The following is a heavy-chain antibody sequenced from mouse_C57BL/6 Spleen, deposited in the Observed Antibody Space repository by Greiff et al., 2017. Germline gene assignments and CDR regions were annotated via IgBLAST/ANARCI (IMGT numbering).Heavy chain of an antibody. CDR2: IDPSDSYT. Sequence: QVQLQQPGAELVMPGASVKLSCKASGYTFTSYWMHWVKQRPGQGLEWIGEIDPSDSYTNYNQKFKGKSTLTVDKSSSTAYMQLSSLTSEDSAVYYCARDAMDYWGQGTSFTVSS. J-gene: IGHJ4*01. CDR1: GYTFTSYW. V-gene: IGHV1-69*01. CDR3: ARDAMDY.